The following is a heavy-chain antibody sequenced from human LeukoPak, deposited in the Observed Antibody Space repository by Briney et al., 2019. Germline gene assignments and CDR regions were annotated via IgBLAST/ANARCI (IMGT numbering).Heavy chain of an antibody. CDR1: GGSISSPHYY. V-gene: IGHV4-39*07. D-gene: IGHD2-2*01. Sequence: SETLSLTCTVSGGSISSPHYYWDWIRQPPGKGLEWIGNIYYSGSTYYNPSLKSRVTIPVDTSKNQFSLKLNSVTAADTAVYYCAREPDIVVVPAALGNNWFDPWGQGTLVTVSS. CDR2: IYYSGST. J-gene: IGHJ5*02. CDR3: AREPDIVVVPAALGNNWFDP.